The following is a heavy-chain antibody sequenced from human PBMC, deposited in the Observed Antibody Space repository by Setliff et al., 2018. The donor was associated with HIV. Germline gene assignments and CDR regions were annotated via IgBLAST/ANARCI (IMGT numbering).Heavy chain of an antibody. J-gene: IGHJ4*02. CDR3: AWGILTGDCYSIDY. D-gene: IGHD2-21*02. V-gene: IGHV3-15*01. Sequence: GGSLRLSCEASGFIFSNAWMSWVRQTPGKGLEWVGRVKSKTDGGTTDYAAPVKGRFIISRDDSKNTLYLQVNSLKTEDTAVYYCAWGILTGDCYSIDYWGQGTLVTVSS. CDR2: VKSKTDGGTT. CDR1: GFIFSNAW.